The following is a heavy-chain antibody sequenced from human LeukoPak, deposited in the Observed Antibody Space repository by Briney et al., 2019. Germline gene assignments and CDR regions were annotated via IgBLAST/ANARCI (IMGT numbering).Heavy chain of an antibody. J-gene: IGHJ4*02. D-gene: IGHD6-19*01. CDR1: GFIFNSHA. CDR3: AKEAIAVAGAGDFDY. V-gene: IGHV3-23*01. CDR2: ISGRSGST. Sequence: GRSLRLSCAASGFIFNSHAMNWVRQAPGKGLEWVAGISGRSGSTYYADSVKGRFTISRDNFKNTMYLQMNSLRAEDTAVYYCAKEAIAVAGAGDFDYWGQGTLVTVSS.